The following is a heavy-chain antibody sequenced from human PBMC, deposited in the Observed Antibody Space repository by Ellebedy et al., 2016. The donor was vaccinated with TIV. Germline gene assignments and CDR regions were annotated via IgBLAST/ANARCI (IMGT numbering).Heavy chain of an antibody. CDR1: GGSFSGYY. V-gene: IGHV4-34*01. CDR3: ARGGVGSYYNVFDY. J-gene: IGHJ4*02. Sequence: SETLSLTCAVYGGSFSGYYWSWIRQPPGKGLEWIGEINHSGSTNYNPSLKSRVTISVDTSKNQFSLKLSSVTAADTAVYYCARGGVGSYYNVFDYWGQGTLVTVSS. CDR2: INHSGST. D-gene: IGHD3-10*01.